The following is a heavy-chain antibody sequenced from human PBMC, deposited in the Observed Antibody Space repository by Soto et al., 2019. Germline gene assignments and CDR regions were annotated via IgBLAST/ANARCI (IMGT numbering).Heavy chain of an antibody. CDR2: IYYTGST. CDR1: GGSVSSGNYY. CDR3: AGALYCSGGSCSFDP. Sequence: QVQLQESGPGLVKPSETLSLTCTVSGGSVSSGNYYWSWIRQPPGKGLEWIGFIYYTGSTSYNPSLKSRVTXSXXXSXDQFSLKLTSVTAADTAVYYCAGALYCSGGSCSFDPWGQGTLVTVSS. J-gene: IGHJ5*02. V-gene: IGHV4-61*01. D-gene: IGHD2-15*01.